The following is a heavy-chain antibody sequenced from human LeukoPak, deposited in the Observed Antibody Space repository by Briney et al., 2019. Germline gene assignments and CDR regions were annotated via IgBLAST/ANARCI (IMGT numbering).Heavy chain of an antibody. CDR1: GDSISRSDSY. D-gene: IGHD3-22*01. J-gene: IGHJ1*01. CDR3: ARRRYYDGSGYLE. V-gene: IGHV4-39*01. CDR2: IYYSGRT. Sequence: SETLSLTCSVSGDSISRSDSYWDWIRQPPGKGLECIGTIYYSGRTYYSPSLNSRATMSVDTSNNQFSLNLRSVTAADTAVYYCARRRYYDGSGYLEWGRGTLLSVSS.